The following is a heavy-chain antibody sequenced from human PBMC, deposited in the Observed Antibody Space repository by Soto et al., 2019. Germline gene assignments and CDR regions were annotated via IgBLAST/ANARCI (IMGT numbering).Heavy chain of an antibody. J-gene: IGHJ4*02. CDR1: GGSFSGYY. CDR2: INHSGST. Sequence: SETLSLTCAVYGGSFSGYYWSWIRQPPGKGLEWIGEINHSGSTNYNPSLKSRVTISVETSTNQFSLKLSSVTAADTAVYYCARVYYDFWSGHRNLDYWGQGTLVTVSS. V-gene: IGHV4-34*01. D-gene: IGHD3-3*01. CDR3: ARVYYDFWSGHRNLDY.